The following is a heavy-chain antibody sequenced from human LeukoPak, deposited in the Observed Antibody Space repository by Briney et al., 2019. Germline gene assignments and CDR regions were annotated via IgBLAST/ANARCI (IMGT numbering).Heavy chain of an antibody. V-gene: IGHV4-38-2*02. J-gene: IGHJ4*02. Sequence: PSETLSLTCTVSGYSISSGYYWGWIRQPPGKGLEWIGSIYHSGSTYYNPSLKSRVTISVDTSKNQFSLKLSSVTAADTAVYYCARDQVAVVHYWGQGTLVTVSS. CDR3: ARDQVAVVHY. CDR2: IYHSGST. CDR1: GYSISSGYY. D-gene: IGHD6-19*01.